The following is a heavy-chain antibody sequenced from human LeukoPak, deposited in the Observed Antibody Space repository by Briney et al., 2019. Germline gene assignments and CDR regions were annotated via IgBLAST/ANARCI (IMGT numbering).Heavy chain of an antibody. V-gene: IGHV7-4-1*02. Sequence: ASVKVSCKASGYTFTSYAMNWVRQAPGQGLEWMGWINTNTGNPTYAQGFTERFVFSLDTSVSTAYLQISSLKAEDTAVYYCARTSDIVVVTANLGYWGQGTLVTVSS. CDR2: INTNTGNP. CDR1: GYTFTSYA. CDR3: ARTSDIVVVTANLGY. D-gene: IGHD2-21*02. J-gene: IGHJ4*02.